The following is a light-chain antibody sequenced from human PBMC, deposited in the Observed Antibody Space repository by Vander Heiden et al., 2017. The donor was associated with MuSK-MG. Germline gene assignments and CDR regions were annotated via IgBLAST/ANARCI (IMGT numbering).Light chain of an antibody. Sequence: QSALTQPRSVSGSPGQSVTISCAGSGSDVGDYDYVSWYQQHPGKAPKLMSYDVSKRPSGVPDRVSGSKSGHKASLTISGLQTEDEADYACCSYAGNYTVIFGGGTRLTVL. CDR2: DVS. CDR3: CSYAGNYTVI. V-gene: IGLV2-11*01. CDR1: GSDVGDYDY. J-gene: IGLJ2*01.